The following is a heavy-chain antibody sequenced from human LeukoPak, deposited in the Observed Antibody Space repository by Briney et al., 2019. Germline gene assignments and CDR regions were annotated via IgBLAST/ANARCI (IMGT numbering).Heavy chain of an antibody. V-gene: IGHV3-23*01. D-gene: IGHD1-7*01. CDR3: ATVNYDYYYYVMDV. Sequence: GGSLRLSCAASGFTFSSYAMTWVRQAPGKGLEWVSTISGSVGTTYYADSVKGRFTISRDNSKNMLYLQMNSLRADDTAVYYCATVNYDYYYYVMDVWGQGTMVTVSS. J-gene: IGHJ6*02. CDR2: ISGSVGTT. CDR1: GFTFSSYA.